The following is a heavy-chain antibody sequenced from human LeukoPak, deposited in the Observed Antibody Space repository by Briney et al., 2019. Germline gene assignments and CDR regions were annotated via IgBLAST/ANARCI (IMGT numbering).Heavy chain of an antibody. V-gene: IGHV3-21*01. CDR2: ISSSSSYI. D-gene: IGHD6-19*01. CDR3: ASEYSSGWHKLVY. J-gene: IGHJ4*02. CDR1: GFTFSSYE. Sequence: GGSLRLSCAASGFTFSSYEMNWVRQAPGRGLEWVSSISSSSSYIYYADSVKGRFTISRDNAKNSLYLQMNSLRAEDTAVYYCASEYSSGWHKLVYWGQGTLVTVSS.